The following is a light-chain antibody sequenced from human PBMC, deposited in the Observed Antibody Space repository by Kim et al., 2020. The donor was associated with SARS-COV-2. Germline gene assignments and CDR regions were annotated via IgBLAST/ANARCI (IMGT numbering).Light chain of an antibody. CDR3: QQYNSWPLT. Sequence: VSPGDRVTLSCRASQSFSSRLAWFQQRPGQAPRLVIYDTSTRATGIPARFSGSGSGTEFTLTISSLESEDSAVYYCQQYNSWPLTFGGGTKVDIK. CDR2: DTS. V-gene: IGKV3-15*01. CDR1: QSFSSR. J-gene: IGKJ4*01.